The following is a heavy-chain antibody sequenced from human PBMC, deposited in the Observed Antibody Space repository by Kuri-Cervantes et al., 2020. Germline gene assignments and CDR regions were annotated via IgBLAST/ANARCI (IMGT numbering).Heavy chain of an antibody. CDR3: AREAGNRGYSSTWYYFQH. Sequence: ASVKVSCKASGYTFTGYYMHWVRQAPGQGLEWMGWINPNSGGTNYAQKFQGRVTMTRDTSISTAYMELSRLRSDDAAVYYCAREAGNRGYSSTWYYFQHWGQGTLVTVSS. D-gene: IGHD6-13*01. CDR1: GYTFTGYY. CDR2: INPNSGGT. J-gene: IGHJ1*01. V-gene: IGHV1-2*02.